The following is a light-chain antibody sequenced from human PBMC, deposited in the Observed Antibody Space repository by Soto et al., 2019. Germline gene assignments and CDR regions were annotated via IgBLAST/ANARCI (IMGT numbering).Light chain of an antibody. CDR3: QQYNGNSRT. CDR1: QSIDNW. V-gene: IGKV1-5*03. CDR2: KAS. J-gene: IGKJ1*01. Sequence: DIQVTQSPSTLSASVGDRVTITCRASQSIDNWLAWYQHKPGKAPKLLIFKASALESGVPSRFSGSGSGTEFTLTISSLQPDDSATYYCQQYNGNSRTFGQGTEV.